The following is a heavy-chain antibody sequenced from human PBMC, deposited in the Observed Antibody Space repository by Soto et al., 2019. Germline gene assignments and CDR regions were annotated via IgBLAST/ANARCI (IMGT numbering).Heavy chain of an antibody. CDR1: GGSFSGYY. D-gene: IGHD2-2*01. CDR3: ARREIVVVPAAMPGGYYYYYMDV. J-gene: IGHJ6*03. CDR2: INHSGST. V-gene: IGHV4-34*01. Sequence: SETLSLTCAVYGGSFSGYYWSWIRQPPGKGLEWIGEINHSGSTNYNPSLKSRVTISVDTSKNQFSLKLSSVTAADTAVYYCARREIVVVPAAMPGGYYYYYMDVWGKGTTVTVSS.